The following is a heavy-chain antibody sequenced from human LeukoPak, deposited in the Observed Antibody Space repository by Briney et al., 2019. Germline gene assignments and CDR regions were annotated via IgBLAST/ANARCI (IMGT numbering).Heavy chain of an antibody. CDR2: IHKDGSST. V-gene: IGHV3-74*01. Sequence: GGSLRLSCAASGFTFSNYWMHWVRQAPGKGLVWVSRIHKDGSSTSHADSVKGRFTISRDNAKNILYLQMNSLRNDDTAVYYCVRERMGTGNWYFDLWGRATVVTISS. CDR3: VRERMGTGNWYFDL. J-gene: IGHJ2*01. CDR1: GFTFSNYW. D-gene: IGHD1-1*01.